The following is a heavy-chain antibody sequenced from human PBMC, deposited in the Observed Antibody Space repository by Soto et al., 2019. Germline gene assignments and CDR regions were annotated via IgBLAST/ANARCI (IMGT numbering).Heavy chain of an antibody. CDR3: ARDRSGRYYYYGMEV. D-gene: IGHD5-12*01. V-gene: IGHV1-69*13. CDR1: GGTFSSYA. J-gene: IGHJ6*02. CDR2: IIPIFGTA. Sequence: ASVKVSCKASGGTFSSYAISWVRQAPGQGLEWMGGIIPIFGTANYAQKFQGRVTITADESTSTAYMELSSLRSEDTAVYYCARDRSGRYYYYGMEVWGQGTTVTVSS.